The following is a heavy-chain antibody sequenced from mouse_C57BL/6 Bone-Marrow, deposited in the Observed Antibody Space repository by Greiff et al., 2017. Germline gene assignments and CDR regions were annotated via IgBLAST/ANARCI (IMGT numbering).Heavy chain of an antibody. Sequence: QVQLKQPGAELVRPGTSVKLSCKASGYTFTSYWMHWVKQRPGQGLEWIGVIDPSDSYTNYNQKFKGKATLTVDTSSSTDYMQRSSLTSEDSAVYYCTTSGYGNLYYYARDYWGQGTSVTVSS. CDR2: IDPSDSYT. CDR3: TTSGYGNLYYYARDY. D-gene: IGHD2-10*02. V-gene: IGHV1-59*01. CDR1: GYTFTSYW. J-gene: IGHJ4*01.